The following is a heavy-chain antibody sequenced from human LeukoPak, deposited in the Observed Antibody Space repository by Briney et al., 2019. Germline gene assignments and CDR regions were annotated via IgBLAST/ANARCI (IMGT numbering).Heavy chain of an antibody. V-gene: IGHV3-23*01. CDR3: AKARTANDYGSGSFYKGFDS. D-gene: IGHD3-10*01. CDR1: GFSAFGLSSYA. CDR2: VSASGFT. Sequence: GGSLRLSCVASGFSAFGLSSYAMSWVRQAPGRGLEWVSVVSASGFTSYVDSVKGRFTISRDKSKNTVHLDMDTLRAEDTALYYCAKARTANDYGSGSFYKGFDSWGQGTLVTVSS. J-gene: IGHJ4*02.